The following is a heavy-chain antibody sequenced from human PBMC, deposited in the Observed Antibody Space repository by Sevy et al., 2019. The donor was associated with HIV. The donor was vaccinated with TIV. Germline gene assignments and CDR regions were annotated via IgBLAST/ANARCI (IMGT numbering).Heavy chain of an antibody. V-gene: IGHV3-30*18. CDR2: ISYDGSNK. D-gene: IGHD6-13*01. CDR1: GFTFSSYG. CDR3: AKVPGIAAAGTAYYFDY. J-gene: IGHJ4*02. Sequence: GGSLRLSCAASGFTFSSYGMHWVRQAPGKGLEWVAVISYDGSNKYYADSVKGRFTISRENSKNTLYLQMNSLRAEDTAVYYCAKVPGIAAAGTAYYFDYWGQGTLVTVSS.